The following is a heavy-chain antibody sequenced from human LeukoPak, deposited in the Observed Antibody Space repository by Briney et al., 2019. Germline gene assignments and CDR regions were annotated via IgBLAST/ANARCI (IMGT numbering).Heavy chain of an antibody. CDR3: ASPYSGSYYGFDY. Sequence: PGGSLRLSFAASGFTFRSYWMHWVRQAPGKGLVWVSRINSDGCSTSYADSVKGRFTISRDNAKNTLYLQMNSLRAEDTAMYYCASPYSGSYYGFDYWGQGTLVTVSS. CDR1: GFTFRSYW. V-gene: IGHV3-74*01. J-gene: IGHJ4*02. CDR2: INSDGCST. D-gene: IGHD1-26*01.